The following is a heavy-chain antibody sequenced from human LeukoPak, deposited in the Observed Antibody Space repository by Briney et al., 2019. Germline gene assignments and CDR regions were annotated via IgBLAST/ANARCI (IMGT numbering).Heavy chain of an antibody. J-gene: IGHJ6*03. CDR3: ARVDRYHYYLDV. V-gene: IGHV1-69*05. Sequence: SVKVSCKASGGTFSSYSITWVRQAPGQGLEWMGGIMPLFNTANYAQQFQGRVTIATDESTSTAYMELSSLRFEDTAMYYCARVDRYHYYLDVWGKGTTVTVSS. CDR1: GGTFSSYS. CDR2: IMPLFNTA.